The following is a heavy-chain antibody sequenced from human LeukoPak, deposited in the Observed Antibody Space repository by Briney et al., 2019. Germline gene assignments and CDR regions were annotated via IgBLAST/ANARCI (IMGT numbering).Heavy chain of an antibody. CDR1: GYTFTSYY. CDR3: ARSEGDRKYYYYYYYGMDV. D-gene: IGHD2/OR15-2a*01. J-gene: IGHJ6*02. CDR2: INPSGGST. V-gene: IGHV1-46*01. Sequence: ASVNVSCKASGYTFTSYYMHWVRQAPGQGLEWMGIINPSGGSTSYAQKFQGRVTMTRDTSTSTVYMELSSLRSEDTAVYYCARSEGDRKYYYYYYYGMDVWGQGTTVTVSS.